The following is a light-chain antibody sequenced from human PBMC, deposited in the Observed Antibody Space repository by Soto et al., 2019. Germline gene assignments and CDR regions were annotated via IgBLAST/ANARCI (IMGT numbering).Light chain of an antibody. Sequence: AIQMTQSPSSLSAAVGDRVTITCRASQGIRNDLGWYQQKPGKAPKLLIYAASSLQSGVPSRFSGSGSGTDFTLTIRSLQPEDFATYYCLQGYNYPWTFGQGTKVDIK. J-gene: IGKJ1*01. CDR1: QGIRND. V-gene: IGKV1-6*01. CDR3: LQGYNYPWT. CDR2: AAS.